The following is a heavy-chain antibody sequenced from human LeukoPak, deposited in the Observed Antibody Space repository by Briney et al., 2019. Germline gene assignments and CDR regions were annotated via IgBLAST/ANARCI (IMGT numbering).Heavy chain of an antibody. Sequence: PGGSLRLSCAATGFSFSNSWMTWVRQAPGKGPEWLANINQDGSTKNYVDAVEGRFTISRDNAKNSLYLQMNSLRAEDTAVYYCTRDFAFQQFDYWDQGTLVTVSS. CDR2: INQDGSTK. CDR3: TRDFAFQQFDY. V-gene: IGHV3-7*01. J-gene: IGHJ4*02. CDR1: GFSFSNSW. D-gene: IGHD1/OR15-1a*01.